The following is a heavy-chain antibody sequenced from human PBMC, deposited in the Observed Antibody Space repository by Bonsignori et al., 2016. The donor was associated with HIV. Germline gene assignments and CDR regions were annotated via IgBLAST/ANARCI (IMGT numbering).Heavy chain of an antibody. D-gene: IGHD5-24*01. V-gene: IGHV3-21*01. CDR3: ARGRRSLRRDGYNLEDY. Sequence: GESLKISCAASGFTFSSYSMNWVRQAPGKGLEWVSSISSSSSYIYYADSVKGRFTISRDNAKNSLYLQMNSLRAEDTAVYYCARGRRSLRRDGYNLEDYWGQGTLVTVSS. CDR1: GFTFSSYS. J-gene: IGHJ4*02. CDR2: ISSSSSYI.